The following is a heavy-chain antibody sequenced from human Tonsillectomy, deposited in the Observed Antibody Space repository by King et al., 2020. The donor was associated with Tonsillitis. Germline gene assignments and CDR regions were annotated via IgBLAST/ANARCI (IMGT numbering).Heavy chain of an antibody. J-gene: IGHJ5*02. D-gene: IGHD6-19*01. CDR2: IVGSGGCT. Sequence: DVQLVESGGGLVQPGGSLRLSCAASGFTFSSFSTYAMSLVPRAPGKGLEWVSAIVGSGGCTYYADSVKGRFTISRDNSKNTLYLQMNSLRAEDTAVYYCAKEGYSSGWYSPWGQGTLVTVSS. V-gene: IGHV3-23*04. CDR3: AKEGYSSGWYSP. CDR1: GFTFSSFSTYA.